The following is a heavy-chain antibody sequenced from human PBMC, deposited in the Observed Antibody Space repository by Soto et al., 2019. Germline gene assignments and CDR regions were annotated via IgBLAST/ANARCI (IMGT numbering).Heavy chain of an antibody. Sequence: EVQLVESGGGLVKPGESLRLSCTASGFNFGAFSLSWVRQAPGKGLEWVSSIDPTSTEIHYADSVEGRFSVYRDSTKNSLYLQMISLRFEDTGVHYCARDYLTGDPREAFDSWGQGTLVTVSS. CDR2: IDPTSTEI. V-gene: IGHV3-21*01. CDR3: ARDYLTGDPREAFDS. CDR1: GFNFGAFS. D-gene: IGHD7-27*01. J-gene: IGHJ4*02.